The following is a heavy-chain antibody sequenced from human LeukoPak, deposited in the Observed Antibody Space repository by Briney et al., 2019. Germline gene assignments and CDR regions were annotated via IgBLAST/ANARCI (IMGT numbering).Heavy chain of an antibody. CDR1: GFTFYDYA. J-gene: IGHJ4*02. CDR2: INQDGSKQ. V-gene: IGHV3-7*01. CDR3: ARKRNYDSGSSYPAGGCFDS. Sequence: GGSLRLSCAASGFTFYDYALHWVRQAPGKGLEWVANINQDGSKQYYVDSVKDRFTISRDNAKNSLFLQMNSVRAEDTAVYYCARKRNYDSGSSYPAGGCFDSWGQGTLVTVSS. D-gene: IGHD3-10*01.